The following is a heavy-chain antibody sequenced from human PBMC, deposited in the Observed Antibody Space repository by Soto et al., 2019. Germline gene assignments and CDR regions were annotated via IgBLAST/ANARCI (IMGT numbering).Heavy chain of an antibody. CDR1: GGSISHYH. J-gene: IGHJ5*02. CDR2: IFYNGST. CDR3: VRSFYP. Sequence: QLQLQESGPGLVKPSETLSLTCTVSGGSISHYHWNWIRQAPGKGMEWIGYIFYNGSTHYNPSLTSRVTISVDMSKNRLSLTLTSVTAADTAVYYCVRSFYPWGQGTLVTVSS. V-gene: IGHV4-59*01.